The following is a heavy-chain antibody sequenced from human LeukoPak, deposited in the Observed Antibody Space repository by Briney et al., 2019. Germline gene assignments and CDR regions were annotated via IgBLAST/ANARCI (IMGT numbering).Heavy chain of an antibody. CDR1: GYTFTSYG. J-gene: IGHJ4*02. V-gene: IGHV1-18*01. Sequence: GASVKVSCKASGYTFTSYGISWVRQAPGQGLEWMGWISAYNGNTNYAQKLQGRVTMTTDTSTSTAYMELRSLRSDDTAVYYCARDSPDPSMIVVVPFDYWGQGTLVTVSS. D-gene: IGHD3-22*01. CDR3: ARDSPDPSMIVVVPFDY. CDR2: ISAYNGNT.